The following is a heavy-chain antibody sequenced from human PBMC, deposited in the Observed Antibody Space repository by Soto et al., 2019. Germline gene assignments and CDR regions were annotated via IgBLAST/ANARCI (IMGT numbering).Heavy chain of an antibody. CDR3: ARRLIMPEFDY. J-gene: IGHJ4*02. Sequence: TLSLTWTVYGGSISNCAYYWSWIRQHPGKGLEWIVYMHYSGTTYYNPSLRSRVTISVDTSKNQFSLKLSSVTAADTAVYYCARRLIMPEFDYWGQGTLVTVSS. CDR1: GGSISNCAYY. V-gene: IGHV4-30-4*08. CDR2: MHYSGTT. D-gene: IGHD3-10*01.